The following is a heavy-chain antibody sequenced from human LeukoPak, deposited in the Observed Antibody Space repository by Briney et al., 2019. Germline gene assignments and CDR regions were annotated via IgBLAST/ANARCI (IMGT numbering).Heavy chain of an antibody. CDR2: IYYSGST. CDR1: GGSISSGGYY. Sequence: PSQTLSLTCTVSGGSISSGGYYWSWIRQHPGKGLEWIGYIYYSGSTNYNPSLKSRVTISVDTSKNQFSLKLSSVTAADTAVYYCARTAWTPYYYYGMDVWGQGTTVTVSS. J-gene: IGHJ6*02. CDR3: ARTAWTPYYYYGMDV. V-gene: IGHV4-31*03. D-gene: IGHD3/OR15-3a*01.